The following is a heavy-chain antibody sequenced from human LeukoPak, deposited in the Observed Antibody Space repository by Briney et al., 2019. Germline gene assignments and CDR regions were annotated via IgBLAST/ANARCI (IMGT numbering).Heavy chain of an antibody. CDR3: ATSPGYDY. D-gene: IGHD1-14*01. Sequence: ASVKVSCKASGYTFTSYYIHWVRQAPGKGLEWMGGFDPEDGETIYAQKFQGRVTMTEDTSTDTAYMELTSLRSEDTAVYYCATSPGYDYWGQGTLVTVSS. J-gene: IGHJ4*02. CDR1: GYTFTSYY. CDR2: FDPEDGET. V-gene: IGHV1-24*01.